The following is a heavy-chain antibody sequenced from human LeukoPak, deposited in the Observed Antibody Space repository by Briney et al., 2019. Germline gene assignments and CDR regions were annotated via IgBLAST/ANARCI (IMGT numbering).Heavy chain of an antibody. J-gene: IGHJ4*02. D-gene: IGHD3-16*02. Sequence: SETLSLTCTVSNYSISTDYYWGWIRQPPGKGLEWIGTMYHSGSTYYNPSLKSRVTISVDTSKNQFSLKLSSVTAADTAVYYCARYDVWGSYRAFDYWGQGTLVTVSS. CDR1: NYSISTDYY. V-gene: IGHV4-38-2*02. CDR3: ARYDVWGSYRAFDY. CDR2: MYHSGST.